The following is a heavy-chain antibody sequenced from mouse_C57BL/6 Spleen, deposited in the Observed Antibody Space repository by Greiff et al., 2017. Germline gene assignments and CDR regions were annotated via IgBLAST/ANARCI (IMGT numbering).Heavy chain of an antibody. CDR3: AKRDYFDY. CDR2: IDPKSGGT. V-gene: IGHV1-72*01. CDR1: GYTFTSYW. J-gene: IGHJ2*01. Sequence: VKLQASGAELVKPGASVKLSCKASGYTFTSYWMNWVKQRPGRGLEWIGRIDPKSGGTKYNEKFKSKATLTVEKPSSTAYMQLSSLTSADSAVYYCAKRDYFDYWGQGTTLTVSS.